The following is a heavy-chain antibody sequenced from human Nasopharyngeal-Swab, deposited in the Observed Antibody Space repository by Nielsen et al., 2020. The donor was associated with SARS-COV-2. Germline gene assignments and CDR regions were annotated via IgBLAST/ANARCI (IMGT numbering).Heavy chain of an antibody. CDR1: GFTFSNYW. D-gene: IGHD3-22*01. V-gene: IGHV3-7*01. CDR3: AREVVTLLVVTHYYYGMDV. Sequence: SLKISCAASGFTFSNYWMRWVRQAPGKGLEWVANIKQDGSEKYYVDSVKGRFTISRDNAKNSLYLQMNSLRAEDTAVYYCAREVVTLLVVTHYYYGMDVWGQGTTVTVSS. CDR2: IKQDGSEK. J-gene: IGHJ6*02.